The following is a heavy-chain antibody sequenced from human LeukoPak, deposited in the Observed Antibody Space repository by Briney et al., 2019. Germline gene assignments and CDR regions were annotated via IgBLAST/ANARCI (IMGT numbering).Heavy chain of an antibody. V-gene: IGHV1-46*01. Sequence: ASVKVSCTASGGTFSSYAISWVRQAPGQGLEWMGIINPSGGSTSYAQKFQGRIAMTRDTSTSTVYMVLSSLRSEDTAVYYCARAYDMIDYWGQGTLVTVSS. D-gene: IGHD3-9*01. CDR3: ARAYDMIDY. J-gene: IGHJ4*02. CDR1: GGTFSSYA. CDR2: INPSGGST.